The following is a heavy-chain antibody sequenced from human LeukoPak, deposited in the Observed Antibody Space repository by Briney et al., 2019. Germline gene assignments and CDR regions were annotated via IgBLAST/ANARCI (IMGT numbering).Heavy chain of an antibody. CDR2: IWYDGSNK. D-gene: IGHD2-15*01. CDR1: GFTLRSYG. V-gene: IGHV3-33*01. Sequence: GGSLRLSCAATGFTLRSYGMHWVRQAPGKGLDWVAIIWYDGSNKYYADSVKGRFIISKDNSKNTLYLRMNSLRAEDTAVYYCATHHSTKGFDYWGQGTLVTVSS. CDR3: ATHHSTKGFDY. J-gene: IGHJ4*02.